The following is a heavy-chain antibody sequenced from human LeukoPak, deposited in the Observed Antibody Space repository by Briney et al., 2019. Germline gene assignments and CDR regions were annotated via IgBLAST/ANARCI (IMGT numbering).Heavy chain of an antibody. V-gene: IGHV3-9*01. D-gene: IGHD5-12*01. Sequence: GGSLRLSCAASGFTFDDYAMHWVRQAPGKGLEWVSGISWNSGSIGYADSVKGRFTISRDNAKNSLYLQMNSLRAEDTALYYCAKEWSRYSGYEGPGDWGQGTLVTVSS. CDR2: ISWNSGSI. CDR3: AKEWSRYSGYEGPGD. J-gene: IGHJ4*02. CDR1: GFTFDDYA.